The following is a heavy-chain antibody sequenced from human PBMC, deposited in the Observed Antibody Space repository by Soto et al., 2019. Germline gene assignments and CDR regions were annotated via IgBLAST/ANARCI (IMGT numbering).Heavy chain of an antibody. CDR2: MNPNSGNT. CDR3: ARGSSSSCYVFSPYYFDY. CDR1: GYTFTSYD. J-gene: IGHJ4*02. Sequence: ASVKVSCKASGYTFTSYDINWVRQATGQGLEWMGWMNPNSGNTGYAQKFQGRVTMTRNTSISTAYMELSSLRSEDTAVYYCARGSSSSCYVFSPYYFDYWGQGTLVTVSS. V-gene: IGHV1-8*01. D-gene: IGHD6-13*01.